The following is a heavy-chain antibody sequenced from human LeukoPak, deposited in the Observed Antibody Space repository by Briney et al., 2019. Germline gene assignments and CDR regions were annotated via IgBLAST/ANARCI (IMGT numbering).Heavy chain of an antibody. CDR2: ISSSGSTI. CDR1: GFTFSSAW. CDR3: ARDRDYYGSGSYLGY. D-gene: IGHD3-10*01. V-gene: IGHV3-48*04. Sequence: PGGSLRLSCAASGFTFSSAWMTWVRQAPGKGLEWVSYISSSGSTIYYADSVKGRFTISRDNAKNSLYLQMNSLRAEDTAVYYCARDRDYYGSGSYLGYWGQGTLVTVSS. J-gene: IGHJ4*02.